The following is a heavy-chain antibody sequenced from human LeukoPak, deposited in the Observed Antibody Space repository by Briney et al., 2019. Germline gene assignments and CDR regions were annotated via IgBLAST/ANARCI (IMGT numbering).Heavy chain of an antibody. CDR2: IIPIFGTA. V-gene: IGHV1-69*05. Sequence: ASVKVSCKASGGTFSSYAISWVRQAPGQGLEWMGRIIPIFGTANYAQKFQGRVTMTRDTSTSTVYMELSSLRSEDTAVYYCARDFSCSGGSCYPRIEVDFQHWGQGTLVTVSS. D-gene: IGHD2-15*01. CDR3: ARDFSCSGGSCYPRIEVDFQH. CDR1: GGTFSSYA. J-gene: IGHJ1*01.